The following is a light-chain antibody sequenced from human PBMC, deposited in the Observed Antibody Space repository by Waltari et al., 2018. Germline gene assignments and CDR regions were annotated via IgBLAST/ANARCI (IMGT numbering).Light chain of an antibody. J-gene: IGLJ3*02. CDR3: ETGGHGTWV. Sequence: QLVVTQSPSASAPLGASVKLTCTLSSGHSSNVIAWLQQRPRKGPRYLLKVNSDGSHSKGDEIPDRFSGSSSVAERYLTISSLQSDDEADYYCETGGHGTWVFGGGTKLTVL. V-gene: IGLV4-69*01. CDR2: VNSDGSH. CDR1: SGHSSNV.